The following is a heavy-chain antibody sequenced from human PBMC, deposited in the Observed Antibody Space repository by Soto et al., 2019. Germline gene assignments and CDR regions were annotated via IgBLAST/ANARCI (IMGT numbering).Heavy chain of an antibody. CDR1: GFIFSNDF. Sequence: QVQLVESGGGVVQPGNSLRLSCAASGFIFSNDFMHCVRQAPGKGLEWLAGIWYDGNTEFYAESLKGRLTISRDTSKNTLYLEMSSLRAQDTAMYYCAQESDTFDVWGQGTMVIVS. J-gene: IGHJ3*01. CDR3: AQESDTFDV. V-gene: IGHV3-33*06. CDR2: IWYDGNTE.